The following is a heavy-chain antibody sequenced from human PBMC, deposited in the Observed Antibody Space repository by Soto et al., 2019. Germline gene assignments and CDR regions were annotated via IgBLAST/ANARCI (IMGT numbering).Heavy chain of an antibody. CDR2: INSDGSST. CDR1: GCTFSSYW. D-gene: IGHD2-8*01. V-gene: IGHV3-74*01. Sequence: GGSLRLSCAASGCTFSSYWMHWFRQAPGKGLVWVSHINSDGSSTPYADSVKGRFTISRDNAKNTLYLQMNSLRAENTAFYYCVSGDNGLRIDYWGLGTLVTVSS. CDR3: VSGDNGLRIDY. J-gene: IGHJ4*02.